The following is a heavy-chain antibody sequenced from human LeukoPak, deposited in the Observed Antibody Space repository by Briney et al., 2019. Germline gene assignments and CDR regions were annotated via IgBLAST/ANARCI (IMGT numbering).Heavy chain of an antibody. Sequence: ASVKVSCKASGYTFTGYYMHWVRQAPGQGLEWMGWIDTNTGNPTYAQGFTGRFVFSLDTSVSTAYLQISSLKAEDTAVYYWARGGGDVDIVATTSPGVWGQGTLVTVSS. CDR3: ARGGGDVDIVATTSPGV. J-gene: IGHJ4*02. CDR2: IDTNTGNP. V-gene: IGHV7-4-1*02. CDR1: GYTFTGYY. D-gene: IGHD5-12*01.